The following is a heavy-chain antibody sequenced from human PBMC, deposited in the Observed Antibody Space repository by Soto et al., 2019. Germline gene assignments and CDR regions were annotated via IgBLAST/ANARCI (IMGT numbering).Heavy chain of an antibody. V-gene: IGHV2-5*02. Sequence: QITLKESGPTLVKPTQTLTLTCTFSGFSLSTSGVGVGWIRQPPGKALEWLALIYWDDDKRYSPSLKSRLTTTKDPSKNQLVLTMTNMDPVDTATCYCAHIGTTGRYCYYYGMDVWGQGTTVPVSS. CDR1: GFSLSTSGVG. J-gene: IGHJ6*02. CDR3: AHIGTTGRYCYYYGMDV. D-gene: IGHD1-1*01. CDR2: IYWDDDK.